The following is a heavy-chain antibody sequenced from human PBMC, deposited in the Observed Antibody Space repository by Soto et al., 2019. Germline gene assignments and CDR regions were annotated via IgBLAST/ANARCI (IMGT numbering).Heavy chain of an antibody. Sequence: EVQLLESGGGVVQPGGSLRLSCAASGFTFSNCAMKWVRQAPRKGLEWVSDISRAGSNIYYADSVKGRFTISRDNSKNTLYLQMNSLRAEDTAVYYCAKAIEGAWEPNDYWGQGTLVTVSS. CDR1: GFTFSNCA. CDR3: AKAIEGAWEPNDY. V-gene: IGHV3-23*01. CDR2: ISRAGSNI. D-gene: IGHD1-26*01. J-gene: IGHJ4*02.